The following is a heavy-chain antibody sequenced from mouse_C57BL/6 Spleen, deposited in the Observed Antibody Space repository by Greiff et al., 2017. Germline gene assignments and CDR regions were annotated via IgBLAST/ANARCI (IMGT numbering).Heavy chain of an antibody. V-gene: IGHV5-17*01. CDR2: ISSGSSTS. D-gene: IGHD1-1*01. J-gene: IGHJ4*01. CDR3: ARLGTTVVAPYYYAMDY. CDR1: GFTFSDYG. Sequence: DVKLVESGGGLVKPGGSLTLSCAASGFTFSDYGMHWVRQAPEKGLEWVAYISSGSSTSYYAHTVKGRFTISRDNAKNTLFLQMTSLRSEDTAMYYCARLGTTVVAPYYYAMDYWGQGTSVTVSS.